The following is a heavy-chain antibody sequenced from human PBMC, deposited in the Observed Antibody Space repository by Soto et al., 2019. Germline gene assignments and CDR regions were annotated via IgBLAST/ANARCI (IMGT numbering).Heavy chain of an antibody. J-gene: IGHJ5*02. CDR3: AKGRGRYSSPFDP. D-gene: IGHD6-13*01. CDR1: GFTFSSYA. Sequence: PGGSLRLSCAASGFTFSSYAMSWVRQAPGKGLEWVSAISGSGGSTYYAGSVKGRFTISRDNSKNTLYLQMNSQRAEDTAVYYCAKGRGRYSSPFDPWGQGTLVTVSS. CDR2: ISGSGGST. V-gene: IGHV3-23*01.